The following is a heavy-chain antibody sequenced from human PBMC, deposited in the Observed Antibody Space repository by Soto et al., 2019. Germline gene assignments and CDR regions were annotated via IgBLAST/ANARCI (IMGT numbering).Heavy chain of an antibody. D-gene: IGHD4-17*01. CDR3: ARERRNFGHDYGDYWYFDL. J-gene: IGHJ2*01. Sequence: ASVKVSCKASGYTFTSYAMHWVRQAPGQRLEWMGWINAGNGNTKYSQKFQGRVTITRDTSASTAYMELSSLRSEDTAVYYCARERRNFGHDYGDYWYFDLWGRGTLVTVSS. V-gene: IGHV1-3*01. CDR1: GYTFTSYA. CDR2: INAGNGNT.